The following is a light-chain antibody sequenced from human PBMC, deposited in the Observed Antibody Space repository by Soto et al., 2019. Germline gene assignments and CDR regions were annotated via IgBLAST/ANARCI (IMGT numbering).Light chain of an antibody. CDR2: GAS. V-gene: IGKV3-20*01. CDR3: QQTYTLPRT. Sequence: EIVLTQSPGTLSLSPGERVTLSCRASQNVYNNYLAWYQQRPGQAPRSLIYGASSRATGIPDRFSGSGSGTDFTLSISRLEPEDFATYYCQQTYTLPRTFAQGTKVE. CDR1: QNVYNNY. J-gene: IGKJ1*01.